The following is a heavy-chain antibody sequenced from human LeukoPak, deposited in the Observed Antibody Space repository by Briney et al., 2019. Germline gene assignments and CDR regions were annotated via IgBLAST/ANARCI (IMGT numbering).Heavy chain of an antibody. CDR1: GYTFTSYD. CDR3: ARDGHFDWLLVLDF. Sequence: ASVKVSCKASGYTFTSYDINWVRQATGQGLEWMGWMNPNSGNTGYAQKFQGRVIMTTDTSTSTAYMELRSLRSDDTAVYYCARDGHFDWLLVLDFWGQGTLVTVSS. CDR2: MNPNSGNT. V-gene: IGHV1-8*01. J-gene: IGHJ4*02. D-gene: IGHD3-9*01.